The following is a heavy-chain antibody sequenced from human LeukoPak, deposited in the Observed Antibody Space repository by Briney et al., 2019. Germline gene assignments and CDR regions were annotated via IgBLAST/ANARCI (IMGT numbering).Heavy chain of an antibody. V-gene: IGHV4-34*01. CDR2: INHSGST. CDR3: ARPRGYSYGPYYFDY. CDR1: GGSFSGYY. J-gene: IGHJ4*02. Sequence: ASETLSLTCAVYGGSFSGYYWSWIRQPPGKGLEWIGEINHSGSTNYNPSLKSRVTISVDTSKNQFSLKLSSVTAADTAVYYCARPRGYSYGPYYFDYWGQGTLVTVSS. D-gene: IGHD5-18*01.